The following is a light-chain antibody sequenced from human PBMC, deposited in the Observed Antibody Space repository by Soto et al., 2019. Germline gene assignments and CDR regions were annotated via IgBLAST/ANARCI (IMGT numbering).Light chain of an antibody. J-gene: IGLJ2*01. CDR1: SSNIGSNT. CDR3: AAWDDSLNDVV. Sequence: QSVLTQPPSASGTPGQRVTVSCSGSSSNIGSNTVNWYQQLPGTAPKLLIYSNNQRPSGVPDRFSGSKSGNSASLAISGLQSEDEADYYCAAWDDSLNDVVFGGGTKLTVL. CDR2: SNN. V-gene: IGLV1-44*01.